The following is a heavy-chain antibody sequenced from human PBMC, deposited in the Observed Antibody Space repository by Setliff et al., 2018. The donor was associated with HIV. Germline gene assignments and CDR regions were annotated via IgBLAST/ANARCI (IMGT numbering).Heavy chain of an antibody. CDR1: GGSISSYY. V-gene: IGHV4-4*07. J-gene: IGHJ4*01. D-gene: IGHD6-13*01. CDR2: ISAAGTI. CDR3: ASEEGRATGSWWDQSASWYLDY. Sequence: SETLSLTCTVSGGSISSYYWSWIRQPAGKRMEFIGRISAAGTITYNPSLRSRVTLSVDTSEHQFSLTVNSVIAADTAMYLCASEEGRATGSWWDQSASWYLDYWGHGILVTVSS.